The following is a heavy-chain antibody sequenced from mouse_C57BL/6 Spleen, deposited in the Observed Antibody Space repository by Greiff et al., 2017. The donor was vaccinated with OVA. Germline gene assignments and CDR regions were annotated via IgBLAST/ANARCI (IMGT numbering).Heavy chain of an antibody. V-gene: IGHV1-59*01. CDR1: GYTFTSYW. J-gene: IGHJ3*01. Sequence: QVQLQQPGAELVRPGTSVKLSCKASGYTFTSYWMHWVKQRPGQGLEWIGVIDPSDSYTNYNQKFKGKATLTVDTSSSTAYMQLSSLTSEDSAVYYWTQCDAFAYWGQGTLVTVSA. CDR3: TQCDAFAY. CDR2: IDPSDSYT.